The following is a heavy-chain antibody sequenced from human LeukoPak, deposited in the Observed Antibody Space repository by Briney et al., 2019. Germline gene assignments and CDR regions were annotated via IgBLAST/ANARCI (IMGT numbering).Heavy chain of an antibody. CDR2: MNPNSGNT. Sequence: GASVKVSCKASGYTFTSYDINWVRQATGQGLEWMGWMNPNSGNTCYAQKFQGRVTMTRNTSISTAYMELSSLRSEDTAVYYCAREGERGYSGYDDIYYYYYYMDVWGKGTTVTVSS. CDR1: GYTFTSYD. J-gene: IGHJ6*03. D-gene: IGHD5-12*01. CDR3: AREGERGYSGYDDIYYYYYYMDV. V-gene: IGHV1-8*01.